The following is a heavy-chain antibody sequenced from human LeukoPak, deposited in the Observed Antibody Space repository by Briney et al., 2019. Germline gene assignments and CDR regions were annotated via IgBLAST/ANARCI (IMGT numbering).Heavy chain of an antibody. Sequence: GGSLRRSGAASGFTCSSYSMNWLRQAPGKGREGVLYISSGSSTIYYADSGKGRFTISRDNAKNSLYLQMNSLRAEDTAVYYCARDRWFGGSQLSSFDYWGQGTLLTVSS. CDR3: ARDRWFGGSQLSSFDY. CDR1: GFTCSSYS. CDR2: ISSGSSTI. D-gene: IGHD3-10*01. J-gene: IGHJ4*02. V-gene: IGHV3-48*01.